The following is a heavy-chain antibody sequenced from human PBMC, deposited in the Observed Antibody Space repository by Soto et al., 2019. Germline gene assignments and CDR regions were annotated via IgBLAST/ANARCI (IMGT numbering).Heavy chain of an antibody. J-gene: IGHJ4*02. D-gene: IGHD2-15*01. Sequence: GGSLRLSCAASGFTFSDYYMSWIRQAPGKGLEWVSYISSSGSTIYYADSVKGRFTISRDNAKNSLYLQMNSLRAEDTAVYYCARLAYCSGGSCYLYYFDYWGQGTLVTVSS. V-gene: IGHV3-11*01. CDR3: ARLAYCSGGSCYLYYFDY. CDR2: ISSSGSTI. CDR1: GFTFSDYY.